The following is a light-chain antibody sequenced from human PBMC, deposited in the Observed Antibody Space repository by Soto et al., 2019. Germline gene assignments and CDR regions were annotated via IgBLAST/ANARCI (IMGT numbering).Light chain of an antibody. CDR3: QSYDISLHNYV. CDR1: TSNIGAPYD. J-gene: IGLJ1*01. CDR2: GDN. V-gene: IGLV1-40*01. Sequence: QSVLTQPPSVSGAPGQRVSISCAGSTSNIGAPYDVHWYQHLPGAAPKLLIYGDNNRPSGVPDRFSGSKSGTSASLAITSLQAEDEAYYYCQSYDISLHNYVFGTGTKVTVL.